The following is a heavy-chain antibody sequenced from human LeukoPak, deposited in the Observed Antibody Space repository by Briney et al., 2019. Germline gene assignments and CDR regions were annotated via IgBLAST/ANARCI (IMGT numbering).Heavy chain of an antibody. CDR1: GYTFTSYD. CDR3: ARDLRYCSSTSCYEGTNDAFDI. Sequence: ASVKVSCKASGYTFTSYDINWVRQATGQGLEWMGIINPSGGSTSYAQKFQGRVTMTRDTSTSTVYMELSSLRSEDTAVYYCARDLRYCSSTSCYEGTNDAFDIWGQGTMVTVSS. J-gene: IGHJ3*02. CDR2: INPSGGST. V-gene: IGHV1-46*03. D-gene: IGHD2-2*01.